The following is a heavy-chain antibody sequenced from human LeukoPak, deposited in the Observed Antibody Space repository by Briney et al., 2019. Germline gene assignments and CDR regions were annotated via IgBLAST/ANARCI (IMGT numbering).Heavy chain of an antibody. D-gene: IGHD4-17*01. V-gene: IGHV1-69*05. CDR3: ARARRYGDYSLTG. J-gene: IGHJ4*02. CDR1: GGTFSSYA. Sequence: SVKVSCKASGGTFSSYAISWVRQAPGQGLEWMGGIIPIFGTANYAQKFQGRVTITTDESTSTAYMELSNLRSEDTAVYYCARARRYGDYSLTGWGQGTLVTVSS. CDR2: IIPIFGTA.